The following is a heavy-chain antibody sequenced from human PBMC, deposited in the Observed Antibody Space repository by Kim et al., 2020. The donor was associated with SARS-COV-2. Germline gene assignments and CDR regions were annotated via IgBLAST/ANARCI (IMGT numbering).Heavy chain of an antibody. J-gene: IGHJ4*02. CDR3: ARGGSTAIYVWGYFDY. V-gene: IGHV1-46*01. CDR1: GYTFTTYY. Sequence: ASVKVSCKASGYTFTTYYLHWVRQAPGQGLEWIGIINTKSGSTAYAQNFQGRVTMTRDTSTSTVYMELTSLRYEDTAVYYCARGGSTAIYVWGYFDYWGQGTLVTVSS. D-gene: IGHD3-16*01. CDR2: INTKSGST.